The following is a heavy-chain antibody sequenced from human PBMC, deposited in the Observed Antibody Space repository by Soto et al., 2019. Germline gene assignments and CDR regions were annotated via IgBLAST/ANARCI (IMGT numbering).Heavy chain of an antibody. D-gene: IGHD2-2*02. V-gene: IGHV1-18*04. J-gene: IGHJ2*01. CDR1: GYTFTSYG. CDR2: ISAYNGNT. Sequence: QVQLVQSGAEVKKPGASVKVSCKASGYTFTSYGISWVRQAPGQGLEWMGWISAYNGNTNYAQKLQGRVTMTTDTSTSTAYMELRSLRSDDTAVYYCARVTVVPAAIPHELRNWYFDLWGRGTLVTVSS. CDR3: ARVTVVPAAIPHELRNWYFDL.